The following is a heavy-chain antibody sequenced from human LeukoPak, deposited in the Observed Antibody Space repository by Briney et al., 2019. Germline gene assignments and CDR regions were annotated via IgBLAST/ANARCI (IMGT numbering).Heavy chain of an antibody. J-gene: IGHJ4*02. V-gene: IGHV1-46*01. D-gene: IGHD6-13*01. Sequence: ASVKVSCTASGYTFTSYYMHWVRQAPGQGLEWMGIINPSGGSTNYAQKFQGRVTMTRDTSTSTVYMELSSLRSEDTAVYYCAKEVRIAAAGFFDYWGQGTLVTISS. CDR1: GYTFTSYY. CDR2: INPSGGST. CDR3: AKEVRIAAAGFFDY.